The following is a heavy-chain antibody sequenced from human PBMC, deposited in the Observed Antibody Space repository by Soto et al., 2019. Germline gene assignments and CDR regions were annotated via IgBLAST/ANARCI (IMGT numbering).Heavy chain of an antibody. CDR1: GYSFTSYW. CDR3: ARQIVATTIEGGNLWYFDY. D-gene: IGHD5-12*01. CDR2: IYPGDSDT. Sequence: GESLKISCKGSGYSFTSYWIGWVRQMPGKGLEWMGIIYPGDSDTRYSPSFQGQVTISADKSINTAYLQWSSLKASDTAMYYCARQIVATTIEGGNLWYFDYWGQGTLVTVSS. J-gene: IGHJ4*02. V-gene: IGHV5-51*01.